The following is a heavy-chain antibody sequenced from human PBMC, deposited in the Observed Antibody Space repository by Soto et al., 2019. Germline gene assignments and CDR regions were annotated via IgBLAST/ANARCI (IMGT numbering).Heavy chain of an antibody. J-gene: IGHJ6*02. CDR2: INPSGGST. CDR1: GYTFTGYY. CDR3: ARVFGRITMVRGVIIDYYGMDV. Sequence: ASVKVSCKASGYTFTGYYMHWVRQAPGQGLEWMGIINPSGGSTSYAQKFQGRVTMTRDTSTSTVYMELSSLRSEDTAVYYCARVFGRITMVRGVIIDYYGMDVWGQGTTVTVSS. V-gene: IGHV1-46*01. D-gene: IGHD3-10*01.